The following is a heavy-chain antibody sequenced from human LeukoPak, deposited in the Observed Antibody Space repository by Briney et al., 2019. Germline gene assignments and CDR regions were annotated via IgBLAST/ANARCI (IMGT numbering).Heavy chain of an antibody. Sequence: SETLSLTCAVSGYSISSGYYWGWIRQPPGKGLEWIGSICHSGSTYYNPSLKSRVTISVDTSKNQFSLKLSSVTAADTAVYYCARRRIAAADLWGQGTLVTVSS. CDR2: ICHSGST. CDR3: ARRRIAAADL. CDR1: GYSISSGYY. V-gene: IGHV4-38-2*01. D-gene: IGHD6-13*01. J-gene: IGHJ5*02.